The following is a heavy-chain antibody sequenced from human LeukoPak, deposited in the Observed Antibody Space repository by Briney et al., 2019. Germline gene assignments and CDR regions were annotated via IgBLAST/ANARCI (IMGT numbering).Heavy chain of an antibody. J-gene: IGHJ4*02. CDR2: ISSSSSYI. CDR1: GFTFSSYS. Sequence: PGRSLRLSCAASGFTFSSYSMNWVRQAPGKGLEWVSSISSSSSYIYYADSVKGRFTISRDNAKNSLYLQMNSLRAEDTAVYYCARTRQGYSYGQDYWGQGTLVTVSS. V-gene: IGHV3-21*01. CDR3: ARTRQGYSYGQDY. D-gene: IGHD5-18*01.